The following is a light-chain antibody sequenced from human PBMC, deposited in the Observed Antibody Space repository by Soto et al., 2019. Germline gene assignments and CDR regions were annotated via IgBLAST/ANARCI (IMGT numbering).Light chain of an antibody. V-gene: IGLV2-14*01. Sequence: QSALTQPASVSGSPGQSITISCTGTSSDVGSYNYVSWYQQHPGKAPKLMIYEVSDRPSGIYSRFSGSKSGNTASLTSSGLQTEDEADYYCSAYTRSSTLFGTGTKLTVL. CDR2: EVS. J-gene: IGLJ1*01. CDR1: SSDVGSYNY. CDR3: SAYTRSSTL.